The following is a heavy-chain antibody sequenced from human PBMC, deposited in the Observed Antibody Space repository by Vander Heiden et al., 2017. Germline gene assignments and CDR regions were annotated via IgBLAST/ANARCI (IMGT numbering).Heavy chain of an antibody. D-gene: IGHD3-16*02. CDR3: ARSSLVYYYGMDV. CDR2: IYSGGST. Sequence: EVQLVEAGGGLIQPGASLRLSCAASGFTVSSNYMSWVRQAPGKGLEWVSVIYSGGSTYYADSVKGRFTISRDNSKNTLYLQMNSLRAEDTAVYYCARSSLVYYYGMDVWGQGTTVTVSS. J-gene: IGHJ6*02. V-gene: IGHV3-53*01. CDR1: GFTVSSNY.